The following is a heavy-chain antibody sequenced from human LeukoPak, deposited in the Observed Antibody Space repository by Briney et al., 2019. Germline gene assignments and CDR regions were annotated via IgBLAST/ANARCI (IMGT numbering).Heavy chain of an antibody. Sequence: SVKVSCKASGGTFSSHAISWVRQAPGQGLEWMGGIIPIFGTANYAQKFQGSVTITADESTSTAYMELSSLRSEDTAVYYCAGSRYFDWLFPPFDYWGQGTLVTVSS. CDR3: AGSRYFDWLFPPFDY. V-gene: IGHV1-69*13. CDR2: IIPIFGTA. D-gene: IGHD3-9*01. CDR1: GGTFSSHA. J-gene: IGHJ4*02.